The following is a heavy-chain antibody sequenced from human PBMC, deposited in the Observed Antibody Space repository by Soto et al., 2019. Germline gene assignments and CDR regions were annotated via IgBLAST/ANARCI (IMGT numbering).Heavy chain of an antibody. CDR3: ASGSYNWNDYAY. V-gene: IGHV1-8*01. J-gene: IGHJ4*02. CDR2: MSTKRGNT. D-gene: IGHD1-20*01. Sequence: QVQLVQSGAVVKKPGASVKVSCKSSGYTFTNHEITWVRQAVGQWLEWMGWMSTKRGNTAYAQKFQGRVAMTRNTAISTAYLELGSLTSEDTCVYYCASGSYNWNDYAYWGQGTLVSVSS. CDR1: GYTFTNHE.